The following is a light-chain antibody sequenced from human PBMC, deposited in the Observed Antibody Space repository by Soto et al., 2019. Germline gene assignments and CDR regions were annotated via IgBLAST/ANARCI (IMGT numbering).Light chain of an antibody. CDR1: QSVSSY. V-gene: IGKV3-11*01. CDR3: QQSGSPPPT. CDR2: DAS. Sequence: SLLTQNPATLSLSPGERATLSCRASQSVSSYLAWYQQKAGQAPRPLIYDASNRATGIPARFSGSGSGTDFTLTINRLEPEDFAVYYCQQSGSPPPTSAHGTTVDI. J-gene: IGKJ1*01.